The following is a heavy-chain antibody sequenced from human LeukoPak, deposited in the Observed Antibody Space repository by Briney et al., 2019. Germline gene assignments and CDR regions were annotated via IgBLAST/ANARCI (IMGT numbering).Heavy chain of an antibody. CDR2: ISNDGSII. Sequence: GGSLRLSCAASGFMFSDYGMHRVRQAPGKGLEWVAVISNDGSIIYYADSVKGRFTISRDNSKNTLHLQMNSLRPDDTAVYYCAKDGPYCGGITCYFRYFDLWGRGTLVTVSS. V-gene: IGHV3-30*18. D-gene: IGHD2-21*01. CDR3: AKDGPYCGGITCYFRYFDL. CDR1: GFMFSDYG. J-gene: IGHJ2*01.